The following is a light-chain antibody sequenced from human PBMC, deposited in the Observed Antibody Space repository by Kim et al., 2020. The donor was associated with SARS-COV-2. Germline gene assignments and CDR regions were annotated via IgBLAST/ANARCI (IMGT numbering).Light chain of an antibody. V-gene: IGLV1-47*01. CDR3: AAWDDSLSGLHWV. CDR1: SSNIGSNY. J-gene: IGLJ3*02. Sequence: VTLVCSGSSSNIGSNYVYWYQQLPGTAPKPLIYRNNQRPSGVPDRFSGSKSGTSASLAISGLRSEDEADYYCAAWDDSLSGLHWVFGGGTQLTVL. CDR2: RNN.